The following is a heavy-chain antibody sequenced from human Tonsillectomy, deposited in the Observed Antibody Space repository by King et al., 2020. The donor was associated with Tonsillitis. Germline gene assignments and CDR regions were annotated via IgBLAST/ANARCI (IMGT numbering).Heavy chain of an antibody. D-gene: IGHD6-6*01. CDR2: ISGSGGST. J-gene: IGHJ5*02. V-gene: IGHV3-23*04. CDR1: GFTFSISA. CDR3: AKKGVDSSSSFDP. Sequence: VQLVESGGGLVQPGGSLRLSCAVSGFTFSISAMTWVRQAPGKGLEWVSAISGSGGSTYYAFSVKGRFTISRDNSKNTLYLQMSSLRAEDTALYYCAKKGVDSSSSFDPWGQGTLVTVSS.